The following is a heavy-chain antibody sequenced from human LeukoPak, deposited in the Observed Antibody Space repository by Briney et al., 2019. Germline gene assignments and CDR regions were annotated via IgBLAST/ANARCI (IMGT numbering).Heavy chain of an antibody. D-gene: IGHD5-24*01. V-gene: IGHV3-30*04. Sequence: EGSLRLSCAASGFTFSSYAMHWVRQAPGKGLEWVAVISYDGSNKYYADSVKGRFTISRDNSKNTLYLQMNSLRAEDTAVYYCARDQNRDGYNFGQSIDYWGQGTLVTVSS. CDR1: GFTFSSYA. J-gene: IGHJ4*02. CDR3: ARDQNRDGYNFGQSIDY. CDR2: ISYDGSNK.